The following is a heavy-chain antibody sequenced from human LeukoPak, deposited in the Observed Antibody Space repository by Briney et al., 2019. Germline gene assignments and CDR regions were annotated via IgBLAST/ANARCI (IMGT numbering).Heavy chain of an antibody. D-gene: IGHD3-10*01. J-gene: IGHJ5*02. CDR3: ASHDRYSGSYYSFDP. Sequence: GASVKVPCKASGNTFTDYYIHWVRQAPGQGLEWMGCLNPDSGATAYAQKFQGRVTMTRDTSITTAYMELNRLTSDDTAVYYCASHDRYSGSYYSFDPWGQGTLVTVSS. V-gene: IGHV1-2*02. CDR2: LNPDSGAT. CDR1: GNTFTDYY.